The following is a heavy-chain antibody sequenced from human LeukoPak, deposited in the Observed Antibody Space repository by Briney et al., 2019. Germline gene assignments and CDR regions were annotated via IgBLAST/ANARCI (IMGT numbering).Heavy chain of an antibody. J-gene: IGHJ4*02. CDR3: AEGGLSLYRFDY. D-gene: IGHD3-16*02. CDR1: GFTFSSYA. Sequence: GGSLRLSCAASGFTFSSYAMSWVRQTPGKGLEWVSTIPDGSSNTYYADSVKGRFTISRDNSKNTLHLQMNSLGAEDTAVYYCAEGGLSLYRFDYWGQGTLVTVSS. CDR2: IPDGSSNT. V-gene: IGHV3-23*01.